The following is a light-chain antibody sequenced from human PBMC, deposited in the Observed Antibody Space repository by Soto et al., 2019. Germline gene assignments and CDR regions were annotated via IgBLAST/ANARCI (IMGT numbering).Light chain of an antibody. V-gene: IGKV3-11*01. CDR1: QSVGGH. CDR3: QQRNTWPPSIT. Sequence: EIVLTQSPATLSLSPGERATLSCRASQSVGGHLAWYQQKPGQAPRLLIYDASDRATGIPARFSGSGSETDFSPSISSLEPDDFAVYNCQQRNTWPPSITFGQGTRLEIK. J-gene: IGKJ5*01. CDR2: DAS.